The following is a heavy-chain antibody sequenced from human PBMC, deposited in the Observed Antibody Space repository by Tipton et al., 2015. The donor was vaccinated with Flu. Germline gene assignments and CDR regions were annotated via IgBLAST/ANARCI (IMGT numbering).Heavy chain of an antibody. V-gene: IGHV4-59*11. J-gene: IGHJ3*02. Sequence: LRLSCTVSGGSISSHYWSWIRQLPGKGLEWIGYIYYSGSISYNPSLKSRVTISVDTSKNQFSLKLSSVTAADTAVYDCAREWGDAFEIWRQWTMVTVSS. CDR1: GGSISSHY. D-gene: IGHD7-27*01. CDR3: AREWGDAFEI. CDR2: IYYSGSI.